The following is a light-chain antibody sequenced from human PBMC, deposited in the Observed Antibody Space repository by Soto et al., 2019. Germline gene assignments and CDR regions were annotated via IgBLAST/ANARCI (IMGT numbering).Light chain of an antibody. CDR3: MQAQQTPVT. CDR2: LGS. V-gene: IGKV2-28*01. J-gene: IGKJ5*01. CDR1: QSLLHSNGYNY. Sequence: DIVMTQSPLSLTVTPGEPASISCRSSQSLLHSNGYNYFDWYLQKPGQSPQLLIYLGSNRASGVPDRFSGSGSGTDFTLKISRVEAEDVGVYYCMQAQQTPVTFGQGTRLEIK.